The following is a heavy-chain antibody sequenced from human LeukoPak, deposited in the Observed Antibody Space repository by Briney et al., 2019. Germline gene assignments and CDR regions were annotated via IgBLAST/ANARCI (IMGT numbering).Heavy chain of an antibody. CDR2: ISSSGSTI. V-gene: IGHV3-11*01. Sequence: GSLRLSCAASGFTFSDYYMSWIRQAPGKGLEWVSYISSSGSTIYYADSVKGRFTISRDNAKNSLYLQMNSLRAEDTAVYYCARDQGYCSSTSCYTGFDYWGQGTLVTVSS. D-gene: IGHD2-2*02. J-gene: IGHJ4*02. CDR1: GFTFSDYY. CDR3: ARDQGYCSSTSCYTGFDY.